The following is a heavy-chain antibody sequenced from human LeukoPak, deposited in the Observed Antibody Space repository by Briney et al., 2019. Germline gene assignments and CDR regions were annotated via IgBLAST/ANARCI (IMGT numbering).Heavy chain of an antibody. J-gene: IGHJ4*02. V-gene: IGHV5-10-1*01. D-gene: IGHD3-16*01. CDR3: ARIMTTSGGVTGALDY. Sequence: GESLRISCKGSGYSFANYWISWVRQMPGKGLEWMGRIDPTDSHTNYRPSFQGHVSISADQSISTAYLQWSSLKASDTAIYYCARIMTTSGGVTGALDYWGQGTLVTVSS. CDR1: GYSFANYW. CDR2: IDPTDSHT.